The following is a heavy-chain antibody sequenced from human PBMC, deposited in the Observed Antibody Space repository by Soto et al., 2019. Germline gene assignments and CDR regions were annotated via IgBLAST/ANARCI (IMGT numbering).Heavy chain of an antibody. J-gene: IGHJ5*02. CDR2: IYPDDSDT. CDR3: ARHGSISSRRNWFDP. CDR1: GYTFTSYW. V-gene: IGHV5-51*01. D-gene: IGHD6-6*01. Sequence: PGESLKISCKASGYTFTSYWIGWVRQMPGKGLEWMGIIYPDDSDTRYSPSFQGQVTISADKSISTAYLQWNSLKASVTAIYYCARHGSISSRRNWFDPWGQGTLVTVSS.